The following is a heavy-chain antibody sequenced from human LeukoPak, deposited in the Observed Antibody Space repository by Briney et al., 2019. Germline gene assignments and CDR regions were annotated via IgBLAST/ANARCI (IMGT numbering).Heavy chain of an antibody. CDR2: IKQDGSEE. CDR3: AREETGYSSSWYGY. CDR1: GFTCSSYW. V-gene: IGHV3-7*01. Sequence: GGSLRLSCAASGFTCSSYWMSWVRQAPGKGLEWWANIKQDGSEEYYVDSVKGRFTISRDNAKNSVYLQLNSLRAEDTAVYYCAREETGYSSSWYGYWGQGTLVTVSS. D-gene: IGHD6-13*01. J-gene: IGHJ4*02.